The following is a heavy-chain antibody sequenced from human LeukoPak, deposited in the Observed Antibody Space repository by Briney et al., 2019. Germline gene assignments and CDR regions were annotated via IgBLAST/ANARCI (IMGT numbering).Heavy chain of an antibody. CDR3: ARAKGLFDR. CDR2: INPSGGST. V-gene: IGHV1-46*01. CDR1: GYTFAIYY. Sequence: GASVKVSCKASGYTFAIYYIHWVRQAPGQGLEWMGIINPSGGSTSYTQKFQGRLTMTRDTFTSTVYMELSSLGSEDTAVYYCARAKGLFDRWGQGTLVTVSS. J-gene: IGHJ4*02.